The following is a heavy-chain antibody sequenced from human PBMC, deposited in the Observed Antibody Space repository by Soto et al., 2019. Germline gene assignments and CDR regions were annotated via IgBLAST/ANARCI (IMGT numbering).Heavy chain of an antibody. CDR2: ISAYNGNT. CDR1: GYAFIDYG. J-gene: IGHJ5*02. V-gene: IGHV1-18*01. Sequence: QVQLVQSGADLKKPEASVKVSCKTSGYAFIDYGITWVRQAPGQGLEWIGWISAYNGNTLYARNLQDRVTMTIDTATNTAHMELRSLRTDDTALYYCTRCARVTPFGECGFDPWGQGTLVTVSS. D-gene: IGHD3-16*01. CDR3: TRCARVTPFGECGFDP.